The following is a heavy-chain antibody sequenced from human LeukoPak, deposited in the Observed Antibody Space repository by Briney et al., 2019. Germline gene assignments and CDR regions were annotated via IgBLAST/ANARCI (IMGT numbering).Heavy chain of an antibody. CDR1: GFTVSSNY. D-gene: IGHD3-22*01. Sequence: GGSLRLSCAASGFTVSSNYMSWVRQAPGKGLEWVSVIYSGGSTYYVDSVKGRFTISRDNSKNTLYLQMNSLRAEDTAVYYCAREWGYYDSSGYKGDYWGQGTLVTVSS. J-gene: IGHJ4*02. CDR3: AREWGYYDSSGYKGDY. V-gene: IGHV3-66*01. CDR2: IYSGGST.